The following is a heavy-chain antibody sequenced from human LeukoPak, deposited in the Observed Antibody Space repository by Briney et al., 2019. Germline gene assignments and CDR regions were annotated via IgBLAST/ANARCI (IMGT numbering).Heavy chain of an antibody. V-gene: IGHV3-23*01. D-gene: IGHD3-22*01. Sequence: GGSLRLSCTASGYTFSSYAMTWVRQAPGEGLEWVSAISGSGANTYYADSVKGRFAASRDNSKDTLYLQMRSLRAEDTAVYYCARGRSGYGPFDAFDIWGHGTWVTVSA. CDR1: GYTFSSYA. CDR2: ISGSGANT. J-gene: IGHJ3*02. CDR3: ARGRSGYGPFDAFDI.